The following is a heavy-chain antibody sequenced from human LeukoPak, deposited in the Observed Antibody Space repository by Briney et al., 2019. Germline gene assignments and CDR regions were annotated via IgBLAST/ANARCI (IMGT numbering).Heavy chain of an antibody. CDR2: LSYHARND. Sequence: PGGSLRLSCAASGFTFNRYAMNWMRQAPGKGREWGASLSYHARNDDYADSVKGRFTISRDNSRNTLYLQMDSLRPDDTAVYYCARESGAVTPGERDIPLFDFWGQGTLVTVSS. J-gene: IGHJ4*02. CDR3: ARESGAVTPGERDIPLFDF. V-gene: IGHV3-30*04. CDR1: GFTFNRYA. D-gene: IGHD6-19*01.